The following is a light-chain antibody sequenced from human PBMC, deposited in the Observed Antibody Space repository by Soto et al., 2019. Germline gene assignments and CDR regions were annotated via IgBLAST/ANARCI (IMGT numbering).Light chain of an antibody. CDR3: SSYTSSSTLV. V-gene: IGLV2-14*01. Sequence: QSALTQPASVSGSPRQSITISCTGTSSDVGGYNYVSWYQQHPGKAPKLMIYEVSNRPSGVSNRFSGSKSGNTASLTISGLQAEDEADYYCSSYTSSSTLVFGGGTKLPVL. J-gene: IGLJ2*01. CDR1: SSDVGGYNY. CDR2: EVS.